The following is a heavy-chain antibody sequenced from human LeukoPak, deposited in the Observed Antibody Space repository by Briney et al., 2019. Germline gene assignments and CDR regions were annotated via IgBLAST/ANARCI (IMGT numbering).Heavy chain of an antibody. CDR2: INHSGST. D-gene: IGHD6-13*01. V-gene: IGHV4-34*01. J-gene: IGHJ4*02. CDR3: ARAWAAAGRSYYFDY. CDR1: GGSFSGYY. Sequence: PSETLSLTCAVYGGSFSGYYWSWIRQLPGKGLEWIGEINHSGSTNYNPSLKSRVTISVDTSKNQFSLKLSSVTAADTAVYYCARAWAAAGRSYYFDYWGQGTLVTVSS.